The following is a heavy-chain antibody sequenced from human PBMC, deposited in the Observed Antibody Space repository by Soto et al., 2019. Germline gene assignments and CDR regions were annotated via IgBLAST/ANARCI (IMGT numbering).Heavy chain of an antibody. V-gene: IGHV1-46*01. CDR1: GYTFTSYY. J-gene: IGHJ3*02. Sequence: QVQLVQSGAEVKKPGASVKVSCKASGYTFTSYYMHWVRQAPGQGLEWMGIINPSGGSTSYAQKFQGRVTMTRDTSTSTVYRELSSLRSEDTAVYYCARDSSAHYYDSSGYYYFPFDIWGQGTMVTVSS. CDR3: ARDSSAHYYDSSGYYYFPFDI. CDR2: INPSGGST. D-gene: IGHD3-22*01.